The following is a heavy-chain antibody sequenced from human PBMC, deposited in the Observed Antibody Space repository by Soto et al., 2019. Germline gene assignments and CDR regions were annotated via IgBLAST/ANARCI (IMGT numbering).Heavy chain of an antibody. D-gene: IGHD3-16*01. V-gene: IGHV3-23*01. CDR1: GFKFSNYA. Sequence: GGSLRLSCAASGFKFSNYAMSWVRQAPGKGLEWVSLISATGGGTYYADSVKGRFAISRDNSHNTLYLQVHSLTAEDTAVYYCAKDRRAGGNSAFYFDFWGQGAQVTVSS. J-gene: IGHJ4*02. CDR3: AKDRRAGGNSAFYFDF. CDR2: ISATGGGT.